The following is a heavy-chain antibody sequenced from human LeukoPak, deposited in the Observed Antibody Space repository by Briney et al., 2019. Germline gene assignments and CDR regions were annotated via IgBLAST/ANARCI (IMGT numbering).Heavy chain of an antibody. V-gene: IGHV3-66*02. CDR3: ARGFGFTMDAFDI. CDR1: GFTVSSNY. D-gene: IGHD3-10*01. CDR2: IYSGGST. J-gene: IGHJ3*02. Sequence: GGSLRLSCAASGFTVSSNYMSWVRQAPGKGLEWVSVIYSGGSTYYADSVKGRFTISRDNSKNTLYLQMNSLRAEDTAVYYCARGFGFTMDAFDIWGQGTTVTVSS.